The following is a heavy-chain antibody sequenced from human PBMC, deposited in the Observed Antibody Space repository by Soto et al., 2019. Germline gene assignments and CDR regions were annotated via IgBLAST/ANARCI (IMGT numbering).Heavy chain of an antibody. V-gene: IGHV1-69*13. Sequence: SVKVSCKASGGTFSSYAFSWVRQAPGQGLEWMGGIIPIFGTANYAQKFQGRVTITADESTSTAYMELSSLRSEDTAVYYCARRPAAIRGYYYGMDVWGQGATVTVSS. J-gene: IGHJ6*02. CDR2: IIPIFGTA. CDR1: GGTFSSYA. CDR3: ARRPAAIRGYYYGMDV. D-gene: IGHD2-2*02.